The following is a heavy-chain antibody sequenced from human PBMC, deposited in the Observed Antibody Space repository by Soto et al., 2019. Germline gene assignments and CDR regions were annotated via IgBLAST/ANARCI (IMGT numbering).Heavy chain of an antibody. D-gene: IGHD2-8*01. CDR1: GYTYPGYY. J-gene: IGHJ6*02. CDR2: INPNSGGT. CDR3: ARDRDCTNGVCYSYGMDV. Sequence: ASVQVSCKTSGYTYPGYYMHWVRQAHGQGLEWMGWINPNSGGTNYAQKFQGWVTMTRDTSISTAYMELSRLRSDDTAVYYCARDRDCTNGVCYSYGMDVWGQGTTVTVSS. V-gene: IGHV1-2*04.